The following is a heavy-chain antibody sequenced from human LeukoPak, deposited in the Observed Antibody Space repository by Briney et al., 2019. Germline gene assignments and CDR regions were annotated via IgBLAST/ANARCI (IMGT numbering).Heavy chain of an antibody. Sequence: GGSLRLSCAASGFTVSSNHMSWVRQAPGKGLEWVSVIYSGGSTDFADSVKGRFTISRDILKNTLYLQMNSLRAEDTAVYYCARGPAGYNWGQGTLVTVSS. V-gene: IGHV3-53*01. D-gene: IGHD1-1*01. J-gene: IGHJ4*01. CDR1: GFTVSSNH. CDR3: ARGPAGYN. CDR2: IYSGGST.